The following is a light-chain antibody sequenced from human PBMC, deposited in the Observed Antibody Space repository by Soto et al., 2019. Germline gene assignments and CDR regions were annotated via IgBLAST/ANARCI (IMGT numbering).Light chain of an antibody. CDR2: GNS. CDR3: QSYDSRRSGSV. V-gene: IGLV1-40*01. Sequence: QSVLTQPPSVSGAPGQRVTISCTGSSSNIGAGYDVHWYQQLPGTAPKLLIYGNSNRPSGVPDRFSGSKSGTSASVAITGLQAEDEADYYCQSYDSRRSGSVFGGGTKLTVL. CDR1: SSNIGAGYD. J-gene: IGLJ3*02.